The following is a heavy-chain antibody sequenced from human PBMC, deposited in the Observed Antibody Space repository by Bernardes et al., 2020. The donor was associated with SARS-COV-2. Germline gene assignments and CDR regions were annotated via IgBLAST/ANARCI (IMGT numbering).Heavy chain of an antibody. D-gene: IGHD6-19*01. V-gene: IGHV3-30*18. CDR3: AKEQTPYSSSGWPLDL. CDR1: GFAFGMYG. CDR2: IAHDGSIK. J-gene: IGHJ5*02. Sequence: GGSLRLSCAASGFAFGMYGMHWVRQAPGKGLDWVAVIAHDGSIKHHKESLKGRFTISRDNSKNTLDLQMNSLRPDDTAVYYCAKEQTPYSSSGWPLDLWGQGTLVTVSS.